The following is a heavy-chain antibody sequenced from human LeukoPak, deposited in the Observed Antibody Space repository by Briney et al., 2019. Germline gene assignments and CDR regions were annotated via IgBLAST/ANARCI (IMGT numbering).Heavy chain of an antibody. D-gene: IGHD6-13*01. Sequence: GGSLRLSCAASGFTFSSYSMNWVRQAPGKGLEWVSSISSSSSYIYYADSVKGRFTISRDNAKNSLYLQMNSLRAEDTAVYYCASLTAAAPYYYYYMDVWGKGTTVTVPS. J-gene: IGHJ6*03. CDR1: GFTFSSYS. CDR3: ASLTAAAPYYYYYMDV. CDR2: ISSSSSYI. V-gene: IGHV3-21*01.